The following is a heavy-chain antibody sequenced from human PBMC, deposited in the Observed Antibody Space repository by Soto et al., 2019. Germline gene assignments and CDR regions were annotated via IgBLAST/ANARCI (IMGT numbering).Heavy chain of an antibody. CDR1: GFTFSSYA. CDR2: ISGSGGST. D-gene: IGHD6-19*01. J-gene: IGHJ5*02. CDR3: AKDQGYISAWTPRGGGWFDP. V-gene: IGHV3-23*01. Sequence: EVQLLESGGGLVQPGGSLRLSCAASGFTFSSYAMSWVRQAPGKGLEWVSAISGSGGSTYYADSVKGRFTISRDNSKNTLYLQMNSLRAEDTAVYYCAKDQGYISAWTPRGGGWFDPWGQGTLVTVSS.